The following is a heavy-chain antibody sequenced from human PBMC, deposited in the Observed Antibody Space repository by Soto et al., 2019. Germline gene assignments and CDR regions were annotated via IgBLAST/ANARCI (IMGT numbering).Heavy chain of an antibody. CDR2: MNPNSGGT. J-gene: IGHJ4*02. D-gene: IGHD6-13*01. Sequence: QVQLVQSGADVKKPGASVKVSCKTSGYTFSGYFMHWLRQAPGQGLEWMGWMNPNSGGTDYAQNFQGRVSMTWDTPISTAYVELSRLRSDDTAIYSCARGYYRSSWSVFHYWGQGTLVTVSS. CDR1: GYTFSGYF. V-gene: IGHV1-2*02. CDR3: ARGYYRSSWSVFHY.